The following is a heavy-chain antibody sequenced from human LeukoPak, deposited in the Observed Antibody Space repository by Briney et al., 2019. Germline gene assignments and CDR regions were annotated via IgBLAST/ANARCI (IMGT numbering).Heavy chain of an antibody. CDR1: GFTVSSNY. CDR2: IYSGGST. D-gene: IGHD5-18*01. Sequence: GGSLRLSCAASGFTVSSNYMSWVRQAPGKGLEWVSVIYSGGSTYYADSVKGRFTISRDNSKNTLYLQMNSLRAEDTAVYYCARNHAYSYGGFRWFDPWGQGTLVTVSS. V-gene: IGHV3-53*01. J-gene: IGHJ5*02. CDR3: ARNHAYSYGGFRWFDP.